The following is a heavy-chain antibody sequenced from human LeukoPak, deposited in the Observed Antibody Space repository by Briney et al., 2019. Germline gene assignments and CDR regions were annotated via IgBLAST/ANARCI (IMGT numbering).Heavy chain of an antibody. CDR3: AREVYYYDSSGSYNWCDP. D-gene: IGHD3-22*01. J-gene: IGHJ5*02. V-gene: IGHV3-33*01. CDR1: GFTFSSYG. CDR2: IWYDGSNK. Sequence: GGSLRLSCAASGFTFSSYGMHWVRQAPGKGLEWVAVIWYDGSNKYYADSVKGRFTISRDNSKNTLYLQMNSLRAEDTAVYYCAREVYYYDSSGSYNWCDPWGQGTLVTVSS.